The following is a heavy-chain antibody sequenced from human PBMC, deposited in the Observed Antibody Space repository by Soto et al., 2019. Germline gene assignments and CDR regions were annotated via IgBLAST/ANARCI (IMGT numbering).Heavy chain of an antibody. CDR2: ISYDGSNK. Sequence: PGGSLRLSCAASGFTFSSYAMHWVRQAPGKGLEWVAVISYDGSNKYYADSVKGRFTLSRDNSKNTLYLQMNSLRAEDTAVYYCARDLKDIVVVPAAMVSYYYGMDVWGQGTTVTVSS. CDR3: ARDLKDIVVVPAAMVSYYYGMDV. V-gene: IGHV3-30-3*01. J-gene: IGHJ6*02. D-gene: IGHD2-2*01. CDR1: GFTFSSYA.